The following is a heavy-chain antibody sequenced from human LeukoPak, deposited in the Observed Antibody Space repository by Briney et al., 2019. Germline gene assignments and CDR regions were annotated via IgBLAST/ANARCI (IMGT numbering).Heavy chain of an antibody. CDR3: ARAVLWFGELYFDY. V-gene: IGHV3-66*01. Sequence: AGGSLRLSCAASGFTVSSNYMSWVRQAPGKGLEWVSVIYSGGSTYYADSVKGRFTISRDNSKNTLYLQMNSLRAEDTAAYYCARAVLWFGELYFDYWGQGTLVTVSS. J-gene: IGHJ4*02. CDR1: GFTVSSNY. CDR2: IYSGGST. D-gene: IGHD3-10*01.